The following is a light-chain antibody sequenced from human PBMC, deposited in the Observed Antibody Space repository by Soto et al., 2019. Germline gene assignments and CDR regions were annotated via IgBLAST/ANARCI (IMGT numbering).Light chain of an antibody. CDR3: QQAYGFAFT. CDR1: QGISTW. Sequence: DIQMTQSPSSVSASVGDRVTISCRASQGISTWLAWYQQKPGKAPKLLIFGASSLQSGVPSRFSASGSGTVFTLTLSSLQPEDVATYFCQQAYGFAFTFGPGTTVHIK. CDR2: GAS. V-gene: IGKV1-12*01. J-gene: IGKJ3*01.